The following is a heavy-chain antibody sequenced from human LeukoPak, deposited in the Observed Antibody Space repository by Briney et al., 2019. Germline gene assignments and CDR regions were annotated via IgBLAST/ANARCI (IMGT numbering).Heavy chain of an antibody. J-gene: IGHJ4*02. CDR3: AISSGWYRWIFDY. V-gene: IGHV3-74*01. Sequence: PGGTLRLSCAASGFTFSSYWMHCVRQAPGKGLVWVSRINSVGRSTNYADSVKGRFTISRDNAKNTPYLQMNSLRAEDTAVYYCAISSGWYRWIFDYWGQGTLVTVSS. CDR1: GFTFSSYW. D-gene: IGHD6-19*01. CDR2: INSVGRST.